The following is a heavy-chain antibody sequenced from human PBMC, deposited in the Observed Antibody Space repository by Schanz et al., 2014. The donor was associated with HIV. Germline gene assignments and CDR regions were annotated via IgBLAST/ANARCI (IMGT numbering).Heavy chain of an antibody. J-gene: IGHJ5*02. CDR3: VKDRGYCDGSGCYWGDL. CDR1: GFTFSRYG. CDR2: ISYDGSQQ. Sequence: QVQLVESGGGVVQPGRSLRLSCAASGFTFSRYGMHWVRQGPGKGLEWVAVISYDGSQQYYADSVKRRFTISRDNSNTLYLQMSSLRPEDTAVYYCVKDRGYCDGSGCYWGDLWGQGTLVSVSS. V-gene: IGHV3-30*18. D-gene: IGHD2-15*01.